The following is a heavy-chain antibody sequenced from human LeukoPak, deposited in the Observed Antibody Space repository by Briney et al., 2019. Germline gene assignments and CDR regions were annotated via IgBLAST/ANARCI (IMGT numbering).Heavy chain of an antibody. Sequence: SETLSLTCTVSGGSLSGYYWTWVRQPPGKGLEWIGYMFYSGSTKYNPSFKSRVTLSVDTSKNQLSLRLNSVTAADTAVYYCARLDSSGCLSVWGEGTLVIVSS. CDR1: GGSLSGYY. CDR3: ARLDSSGCLSV. CDR2: MFYSGST. J-gene: IGHJ1*01. D-gene: IGHD3-22*01. V-gene: IGHV4-59*08.